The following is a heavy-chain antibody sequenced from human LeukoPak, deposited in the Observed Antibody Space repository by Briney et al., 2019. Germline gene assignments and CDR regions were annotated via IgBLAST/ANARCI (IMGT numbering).Heavy chain of an antibody. V-gene: IGHV1-2*06. D-gene: IGHD3-22*01. J-gene: IGHJ4*02. CDR3: AKTGDSSGYEGDY. CDR1: GYTFTGYY. CDR2: IDPNSGGT. Sequence: APVKVSCKTSGYTFTGYYIHWVRQAPGQGLEWMGRIDPNSGGTNYAQKFQDRVTMTRDTSISTAYMELSRLRSDDTAVYYCAKTGDSSGYEGDYWGQGTLVTVSS.